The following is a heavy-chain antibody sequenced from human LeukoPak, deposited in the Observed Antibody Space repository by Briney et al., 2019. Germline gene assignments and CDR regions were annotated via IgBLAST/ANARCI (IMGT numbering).Heavy chain of an antibody. V-gene: IGHV4-39*07. J-gene: IGHJ3*02. CDR3: ASGTYSDILTGYYHDAFGI. Sequence: ASETLSLTCTVSGGSISSSSYYWGWIRQPPGKGLEWIGSIYYSGSTYYNPSLKSRVTISVDTSKNQFSLKLNSVTAADTAVYYCASGTYSDILTGYYHDAFGIWGQGTMVTVSS. CDR1: GGSISSSSYY. D-gene: IGHD3-9*01. CDR2: IYYSGST.